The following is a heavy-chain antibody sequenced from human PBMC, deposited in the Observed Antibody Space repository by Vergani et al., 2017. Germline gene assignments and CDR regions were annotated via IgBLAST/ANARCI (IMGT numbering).Heavy chain of an antibody. V-gene: IGHV4-59*01. CDR3: ARSGRYYGSGSYDWFDP. Sequence: QVQLQESGPGLVKPSETLSLTCTVSGGSISSYYWSWIRQPPGKGLEWIGYIYYSGSTNYNPSLKSRVTISVATSKNQFSLKLNSVIAADTAVYYCARSGRYYGSGSYDWFDPWGQGTLVTVSS. J-gene: IGHJ5*02. CDR1: GGSISSYY. CDR2: IYYSGST. D-gene: IGHD3-10*01.